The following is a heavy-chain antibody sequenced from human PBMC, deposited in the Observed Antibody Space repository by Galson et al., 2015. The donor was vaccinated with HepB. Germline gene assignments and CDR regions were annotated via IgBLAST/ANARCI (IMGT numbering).Heavy chain of an antibody. CDR3: TTARLYYDSSGDAFDI. CDR1: GFTFSSYA. Sequence: SLRLSCAASGFTFSSYAMSWVRQAPGKGLEWVGRIKSKTDGGTTDYAAPVKGRFTISRDDSKNTLYLQMNSLKTEDTAVYYCTTARLYYDSSGDAFDIWGQGTMVTVSS. CDR2: IKSKTDGGTT. V-gene: IGHV3-15*01. D-gene: IGHD3-22*01. J-gene: IGHJ3*02.